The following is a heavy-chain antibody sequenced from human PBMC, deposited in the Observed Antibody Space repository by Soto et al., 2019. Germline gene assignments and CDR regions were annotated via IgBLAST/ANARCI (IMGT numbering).Heavy chain of an antibody. J-gene: IGHJ6*02. V-gene: IGHV3-21*01. CDR2: ISSSSSYI. Sequence: VGSLRLSCAASGFTFSSYSMNWVRQAPGKGLEWVSSISSSSSYIYYADSVKGRFTISRDNAKNSLYLQMNSLRAEDTAVYYCARYYSSSWAYYYGMDVWGQGTTVTVSS. CDR1: GFTFSSYS. D-gene: IGHD6-13*01. CDR3: ARYYSSSWAYYYGMDV.